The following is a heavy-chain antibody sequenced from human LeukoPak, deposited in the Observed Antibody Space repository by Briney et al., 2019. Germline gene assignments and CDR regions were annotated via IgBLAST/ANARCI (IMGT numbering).Heavy chain of an antibody. J-gene: IGHJ3*02. CDR2: IYYSGST. Sequence: PSETLSLTCTVSGGSISSYYWNWIRQPPGKGLEWIGYIYYSGSTNYNPSLKSRVTISLDTSKKQFSLKLSSVTAADTAVYYCARFRSPGAFDMWGQGTMGAVSS. CDR1: GGSISSYY. CDR3: ARFRSPGAFDM. V-gene: IGHV4-59*01.